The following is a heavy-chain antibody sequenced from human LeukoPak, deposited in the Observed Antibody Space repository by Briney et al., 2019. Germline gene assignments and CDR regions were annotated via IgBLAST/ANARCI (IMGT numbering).Heavy chain of an antibody. CDR1: GFTFSSYW. Sequence: GGSLRLSCAASGFTFSSYWMHWVRQAPGKGLVWVSRINSDGSSTSYADSVKGRFTISRDNAKNTLYLQMNSLRAEDTAVYYCARGLGVYYYYYYGMDVWGQGTTVTVSS. CDR2: INSDGSST. V-gene: IGHV3-74*01. CDR3: ARGLGVYYYYYYGMDV. J-gene: IGHJ6*02.